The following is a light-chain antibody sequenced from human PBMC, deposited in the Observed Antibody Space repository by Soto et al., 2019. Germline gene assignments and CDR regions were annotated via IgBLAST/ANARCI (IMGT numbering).Light chain of an antibody. V-gene: IGKV4-1*01. Sequence: DIVMTQSPDSLAVSLGERATINCQSSQSILYSSNNKNNLAWYQQKPGQPPKLLIYWASTRESGVPDRFSGSGSGTDFTLTISSLQTEDVAVYYCQQYYSTPCTFGQGTKVEI. CDR2: WAS. CDR1: QSILYSSNNKNN. J-gene: IGKJ1*01. CDR3: QQYYSTPCT.